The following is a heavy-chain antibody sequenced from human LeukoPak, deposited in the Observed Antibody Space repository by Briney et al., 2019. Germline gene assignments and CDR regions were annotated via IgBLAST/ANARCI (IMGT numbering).Heavy chain of an antibody. Sequence: PGGSLRLSCAASGFTFSSHAMSWVRQAPGKGLEWVSAISGSGGSTYYADSVKGRFTISRDNSKNTLYLQMNSLRAEDTAVYYCAKRRGYSYGYSDYWGQGTLVTVSS. CDR3: AKRRGYSYGYSDY. J-gene: IGHJ4*02. D-gene: IGHD5-18*01. V-gene: IGHV3-23*01. CDR1: GFTFSSHA. CDR2: ISGSGGST.